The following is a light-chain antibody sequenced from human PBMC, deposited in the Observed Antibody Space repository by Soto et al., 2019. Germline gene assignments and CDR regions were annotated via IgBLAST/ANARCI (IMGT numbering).Light chain of an antibody. Sequence: QSALTQPASVSGSPGQSITISCTGTSSDLAIYNYVSWYQQQPGKAPKLMIYQVTNRPSGVSNRFSGSRSGNTASLTISGLQAEDEADYYCQTYDSNTWVFGGGTKLTVL. CDR2: QVT. CDR1: SSDLAIYNY. CDR3: QTYDSNTWV. V-gene: IGLV2-14*01. J-gene: IGLJ3*02.